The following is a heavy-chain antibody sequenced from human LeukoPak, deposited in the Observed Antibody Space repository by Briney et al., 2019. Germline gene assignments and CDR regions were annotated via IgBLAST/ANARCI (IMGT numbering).Heavy chain of an antibody. CDR3: ARYPSIAARQYDY. D-gene: IGHD6-6*01. CDR1: GFTFSSYS. V-gene: IGHV3-21*01. J-gene: IGHJ4*02. CDR2: ISSSSSYI. Sequence: KPGGSLRLSCAASGFTFSSYSMKWVRQAPGKGLEWVSSISSSSSYIYYADSVKGRFTISRDNAKNSLYLQMNSLRAEDTAVYYCARYPSIAARQYDYWGQGTLVTVSS.